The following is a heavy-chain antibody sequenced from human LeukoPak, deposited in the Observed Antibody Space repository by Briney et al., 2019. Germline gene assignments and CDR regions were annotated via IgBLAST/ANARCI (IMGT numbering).Heavy chain of an antibody. CDR2: IKQDGSEK. J-gene: IGHJ4*02. Sequence: GGSLRLSCAASGFTFSSYWMSWVRPAPGKGLEWVANIKQDGSEKYYVDSVKGRFTISRDNAKNSLYLQMNSLRAEDTAVYYCARDGSRGYFDYWGQGTLVTVSS. D-gene: IGHD2-2*01. CDR3: ARDGSRGYFDY. V-gene: IGHV3-7*01. CDR1: GFTFSSYW.